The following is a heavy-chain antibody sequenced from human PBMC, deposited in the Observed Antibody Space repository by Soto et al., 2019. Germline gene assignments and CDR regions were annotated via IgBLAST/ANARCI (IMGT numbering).Heavy chain of an antibody. CDR2: IKQDGNEK. Sequence: DVQLVESGGALVQPGESLRLSCAASGFTVSDYLMTWVRQAPGKGQQWVATIKQDGNEKSYVDSVKGRFTISRDNAKKSLYLQIIGLRAEDRAVYSGAIVHGVGNWGHGTLVTVSS. CDR3: AIVHGVGN. CDR1: GFTVSDYL. D-gene: IGHD1-26*01. J-gene: IGHJ4*01. V-gene: IGHV3-7*01.